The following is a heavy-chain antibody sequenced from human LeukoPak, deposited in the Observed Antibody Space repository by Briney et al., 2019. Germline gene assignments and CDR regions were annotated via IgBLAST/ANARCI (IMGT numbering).Heavy chain of an antibody. D-gene: IGHD2-2*02. CDR1: GFTFSSYS. Sequence: GGSLRLSCAASGFTFSSYSMNWVRQAPGKGLEWVSSISSSSSYIYYADSVKGRFTISRDNAKNSLYLQMNSLRAEDTAVYYCAIVERCSSTSCYKRGVDAFDIWGQGTMVTVSS. CDR3: AIVERCSSTSCYKRGVDAFDI. V-gene: IGHV3-21*01. J-gene: IGHJ3*02. CDR2: ISSSSSYI.